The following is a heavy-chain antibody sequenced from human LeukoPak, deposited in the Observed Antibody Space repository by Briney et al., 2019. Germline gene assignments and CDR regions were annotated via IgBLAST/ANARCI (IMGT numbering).Heavy chain of an antibody. Sequence: GGSLRLSCAASGFTFDDYTMHWVRQAPGKGLEWVSLISWDGGSTYYADSVKGRFTIARDHSKNSLYLQMTSLRTEDTALYSCAKDTGDGMDPAMVIIDSYYMDVWGKGTTVTVSS. V-gene: IGHV3-43*01. CDR2: ISWDGGST. D-gene: IGHD5-18*01. CDR3: AKDTGDGMDPAMVIIDSYYMDV. J-gene: IGHJ6*03. CDR1: GFTFDDYT.